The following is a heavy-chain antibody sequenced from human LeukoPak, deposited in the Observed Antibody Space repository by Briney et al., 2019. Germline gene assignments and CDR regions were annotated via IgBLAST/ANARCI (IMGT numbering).Heavy chain of an antibody. D-gene: IGHD5-24*01. CDR3: TRVGYIDEGIDY. J-gene: IGHJ4*02. V-gene: IGHV3-7*04. CDR2: IEQDGSKK. CDR1: GFPSRGFG. Sequence: GGSLRLSCVASGFPSRGFGMTWFRQAPGRGRGWVANIEQDGSKKSYVDSVKGRFTISRDNAKNSLYLQMNSLRAKDTAIYYCTRVGYIDEGIDYWGQGTLVTVSS.